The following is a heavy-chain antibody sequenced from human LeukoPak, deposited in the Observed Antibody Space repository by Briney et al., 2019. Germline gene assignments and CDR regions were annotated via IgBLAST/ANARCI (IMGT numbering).Heavy chain of an antibody. CDR1: GFTFGDYG. J-gene: IGHJ6*03. Sequence: GGSLRLSCTASGFTFGDYGMSWVRQAPGKGLECVGFIRSKAFGATTEYAASVKGRFTMSRDDSESIAYLQMTSLKAEDTAMYYCTRNPLSGSSQNYYYMDVWGKGTTVTVS. V-gene: IGHV3-49*04. CDR2: IRSKAFGATT. CDR3: TRNPLSGSSQNYYYMDV. D-gene: IGHD6-13*01.